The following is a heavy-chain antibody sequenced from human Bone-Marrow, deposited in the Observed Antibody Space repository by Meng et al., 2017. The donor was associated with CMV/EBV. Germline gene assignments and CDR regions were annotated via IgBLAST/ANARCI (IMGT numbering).Heavy chain of an antibody. CDR2: IYYSGST. CDR1: DGSISSSSYY. D-gene: IGHD6-19*01. V-gene: IGHV4-39*02. CDR3: ATDGWAKWIAVAGMVV. Sequence: GSLRLPCTVFDGSISSSSYYWGWIRQPPGKGLEWIGSIYYSGSTYYHPSLKSRVTISVDTSKNQFSLKLSSVTAADTAVYYCATDGWAKWIAVAGMVVWGPWNTV. J-gene: IGHJ6*02.